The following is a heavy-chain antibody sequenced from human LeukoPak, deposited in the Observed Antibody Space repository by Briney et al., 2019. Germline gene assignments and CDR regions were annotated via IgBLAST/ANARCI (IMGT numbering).Heavy chain of an antibody. D-gene: IGHD3-9*01. CDR2: ISGSGGST. CDR1: GFTFSSYA. Sequence: GGSLRLSCAASGFTFSSYAMSWVRQAPGKGLEWVSAISGSGGSTYYADSVKGRFTISRDNSKNTLYLQMNSLRAEDTAVYYCAKDDYYDILTGYYRAPLDYWGQGTLVTVSS. CDR3: AKDDYYDILTGYYRAPLDY. J-gene: IGHJ4*02. V-gene: IGHV3-23*01.